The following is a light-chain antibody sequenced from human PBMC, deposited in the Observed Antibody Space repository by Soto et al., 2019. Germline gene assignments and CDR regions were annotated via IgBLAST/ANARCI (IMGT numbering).Light chain of an antibody. CDR2: EVS. Sequence: QSALTQPPSASGSPGQSVTISCTGTSGDVGGYNFVSWYQQHPGKAPKLIIYEVSNRPSGVPDRFSGAKSGNTASLTVAGLQAEDEADYYCSSYTGNNNLGVFGAGTKLTVL. J-gene: IGLJ1*01. V-gene: IGLV2-8*01. CDR3: SSYTGNNNLGV. CDR1: SGDVGGYNF.